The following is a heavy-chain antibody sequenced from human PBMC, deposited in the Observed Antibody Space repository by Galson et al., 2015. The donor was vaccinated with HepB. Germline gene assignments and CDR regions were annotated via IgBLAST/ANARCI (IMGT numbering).Heavy chain of an antibody. CDR3: ARHYSGYYYFDY. J-gene: IGHJ4*02. V-gene: IGHV1-18*04. Sequence: SVKVSCKASGSTFTSYGISWVRQAPGQGLEWMGWISAYNGNTNYAQKLQGRVTMTTDTSTSTAYMELRSLRSDDTAVYYCARHYSGYYYFDYWGQGTLVTVSS. D-gene: IGHD3-22*01. CDR1: GSTFTSYG. CDR2: ISAYNGNT.